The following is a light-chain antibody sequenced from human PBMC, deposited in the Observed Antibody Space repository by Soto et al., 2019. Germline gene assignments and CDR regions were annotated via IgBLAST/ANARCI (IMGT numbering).Light chain of an antibody. CDR3: GTWDTSLPACV. CDR1: AYNIGNNS. CDR2: DDN. J-gene: IGLJ1*01. V-gene: IGLV1-51*01. Sequence: QSVLTQPPSVSAAPGQRVTISCSGSAYNIGNNSVSWYQQLPWAAPKLLIYDDNNRPSGIPDRFSGSKSGTSATLGITGLQTVDEADYYCGTWDTSLPACVFGPGTKLTVL.